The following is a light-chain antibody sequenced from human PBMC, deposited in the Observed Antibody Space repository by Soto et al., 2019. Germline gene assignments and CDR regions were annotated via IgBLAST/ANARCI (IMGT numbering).Light chain of an antibody. Sequence: DIQMTQSPSSLSASVGDRVTITCRASQSIGSYVNWYQQKPGKAPQLLIFAASSLQSGVPSRFTGSGYGTDFTLTISSLQPEDFATHYFQQSYIIPRAFGQGTTVEIK. V-gene: IGKV1-39*01. CDR1: QSIGSY. J-gene: IGKJ1*01. CDR3: QQSYIIPRA. CDR2: AAS.